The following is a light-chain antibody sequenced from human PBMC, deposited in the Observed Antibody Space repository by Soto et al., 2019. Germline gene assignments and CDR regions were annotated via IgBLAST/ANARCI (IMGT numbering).Light chain of an antibody. Sequence: SYELTQPPSVSVSPGQTASISCSGERLEEKYTCWYQQKPGQSPLLIIYQDRKRPSGIPERFSGHNSGNTATLTVSETQTMDEADYYCQAWDTTTGVVFGGGTKLTVL. V-gene: IGLV3-1*01. CDR2: QDR. J-gene: IGLJ2*01. CDR1: RLEEKY. CDR3: QAWDTTTGVV.